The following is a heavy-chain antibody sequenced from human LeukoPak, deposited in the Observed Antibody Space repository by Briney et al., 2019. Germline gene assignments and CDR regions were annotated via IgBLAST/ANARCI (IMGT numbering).Heavy chain of an antibody. CDR1: GGTFSSYA. D-gene: IGHD6-13*01. J-gene: IGHJ4*02. CDR3: ARDTPIAAAGC. CDR2: IIPIFGTA. Sequence: SVKVSCKASGGTFSSYAISWVRQAPGQGLEWMGGIIPIFGTANYAQKFQGRVTITADESTSTAYMELSRLRSDDTAVYYCARDTPIAAAGCWGQGTLVTVSS. V-gene: IGHV1-69*01.